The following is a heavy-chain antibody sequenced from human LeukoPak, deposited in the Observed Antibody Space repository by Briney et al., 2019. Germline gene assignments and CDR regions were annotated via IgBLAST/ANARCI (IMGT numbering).Heavy chain of an antibody. CDR2: ISSTDAGT. V-gene: IGHV3-23*01. Sequence: GGSLRLSCAASGFSLSSYAMSWVRQAPGKGLEWVSAISSTDAGTYNADSVRGRFTISRDSSKNTLYLQMNSLRAEDAAVYYCAKAPVTSCRGAYCYPFDYWGQGTLVTVSS. CDR1: GFSLSSYA. CDR3: AKAPVTSCRGAYCYPFDY. D-gene: IGHD2-21*01. J-gene: IGHJ4*02.